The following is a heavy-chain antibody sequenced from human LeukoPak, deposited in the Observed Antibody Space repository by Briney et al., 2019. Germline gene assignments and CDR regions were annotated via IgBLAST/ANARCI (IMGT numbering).Heavy chain of an antibody. V-gene: IGHV3-23*01. J-gene: IGHJ4*02. CDR2: IAGGGGTT. CDR3: ARGHSSGWYYFDS. CDR1: EFTFSSYA. Sequence: GGSLRLSCAASEFTFSSYAMSWVRQAPGKGLEWVSVIAGGGGTTYYADSVKGRFTISRDNSGSTLYLQMNSLRAEDTAVYWCARGHSSGWYYFDSWGQGTLVTVSS. D-gene: IGHD6-19*01.